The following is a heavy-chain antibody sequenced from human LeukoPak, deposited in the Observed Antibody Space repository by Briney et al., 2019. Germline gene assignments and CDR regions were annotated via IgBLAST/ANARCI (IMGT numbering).Heavy chain of an antibody. CDR3: TRGSLED. V-gene: IGHV3-74*01. J-gene: IGHJ4*02. Sequence: GGSLRLSCAVSGFTFSTYWMHWVRQAPGKGLVWVSGINTDGSSTSYADSVRCRFTISRDNAKNTLYLQMNSLRAEDTAVYYCTRGSLEDWGQGTLVTVSS. CDR2: INTDGSST. CDR1: GFTFSTYW.